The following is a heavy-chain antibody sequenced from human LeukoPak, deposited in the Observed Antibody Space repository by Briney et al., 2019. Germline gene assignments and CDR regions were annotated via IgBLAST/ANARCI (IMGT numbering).Heavy chain of an antibody. J-gene: IGHJ4*02. V-gene: IGHV2-5*02. CDR3: AHIYRPTGDYGDPRGYNY. D-gene: IGHD4-17*01. CDR2: IYWDDDK. Sequence: SGPTLVNPPQTLTLTCTFSGFSRSTRGGGVGWIRQPPGKALEWLSLIYWDDDKRYSPSLKSRLTITKDTSKNQVVLTMTNMDPVDTATYYCAHIYRPTGDYGDPRGYNYWGLGTLVTVSS. CDR1: GFSRSTRGGG.